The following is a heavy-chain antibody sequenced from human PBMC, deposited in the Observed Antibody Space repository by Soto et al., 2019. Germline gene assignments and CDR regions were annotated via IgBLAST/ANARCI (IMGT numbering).Heavy chain of an antibody. Sequence: EVQLVESGGGLVQPGGSLRLSCAASGFTFSTYWMHWVRQGPGKGLAWVSRLDSDGSSAIYADSVKGRFTISRDNAKNTLYLQMNSLRVEDTAVYYCARDPLYYGSGLDYWGQGTLVTVSS. CDR1: GFTFSTYW. D-gene: IGHD3-10*01. CDR2: LDSDGSSA. V-gene: IGHV3-74*01. J-gene: IGHJ4*02. CDR3: ARDPLYYGSGLDY.